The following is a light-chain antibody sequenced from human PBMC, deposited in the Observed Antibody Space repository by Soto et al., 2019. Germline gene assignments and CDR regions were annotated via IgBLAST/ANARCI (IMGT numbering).Light chain of an antibody. J-gene: IGLJ1*01. CDR2: SNS. CDR1: SSNIGGNT. CDR3: SSYAGSNTFCV. V-gene: IGLV1-44*01. Sequence: QSVLTQPPSASGTPGQRVTFSCSGSSSNIGGNTVSWFQHLPRTAPKLLIFSNSQRPSGVPDRFSGAKSGTSASLAISGLQSEDEANYYCSSYAGSNTFCVFGTGTKLTVL.